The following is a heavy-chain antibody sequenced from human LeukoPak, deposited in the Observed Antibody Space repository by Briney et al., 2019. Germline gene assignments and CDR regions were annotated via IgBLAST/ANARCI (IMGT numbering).Heavy chain of an antibody. J-gene: IGHJ4*02. Sequence: SETLSLTCNVPGDSISHNYWSWIRQPPGEGLEWIGYVYYSGSTKYNPSLKSRVTMSVDTSKNQISLNLRSVTAADTAVYYCARTPYGTRFDYWGQGTLVTVSS. D-gene: IGHD2-15*01. CDR3: ARTPYGTRFDY. CDR1: GDSISHNY. CDR2: VYYSGST. V-gene: IGHV4-59*01.